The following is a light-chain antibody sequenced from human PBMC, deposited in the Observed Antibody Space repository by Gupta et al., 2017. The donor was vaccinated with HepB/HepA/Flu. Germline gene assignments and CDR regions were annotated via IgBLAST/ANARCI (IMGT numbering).Light chain of an antibody. J-gene: IGKJ5*01. Sequence: DIVMTQTPLSLSVTPGQPASFSCKSSQSLLHADGKTYLYWYLQKPGQPPQLLIYEVSNRGSGVPHRFSGRGSGTDFALKISRVEAEDVGVYYCRHSIPLPITFGQGTLMDIK. CDR3: RHSIPLPIT. V-gene: IGKV2D-29*01. CDR2: EVS. CDR1: QSLLHADGKTY.